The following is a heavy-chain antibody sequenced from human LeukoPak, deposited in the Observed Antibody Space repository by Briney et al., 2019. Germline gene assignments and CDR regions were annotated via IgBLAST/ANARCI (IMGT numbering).Heavy chain of an antibody. V-gene: IGHV3-48*03. Sequence: GGSLRLSCAASGFTFSSYEMHWVRQAPGKGLEWVSYISSSGSTIYYADSVKCRFTISRDNAKNSLYLQMNSLRAEDTAVYYCAELGITMIGGVWGKGTTVTISS. D-gene: IGHD3-10*02. J-gene: IGHJ6*04. CDR2: ISSSGSTI. CDR3: AELGITMIGGV. CDR1: GFTFSSYE.